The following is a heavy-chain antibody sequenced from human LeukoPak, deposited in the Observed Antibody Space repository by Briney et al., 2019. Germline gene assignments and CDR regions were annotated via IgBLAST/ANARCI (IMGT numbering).Heavy chain of an antibody. D-gene: IGHD6-13*01. J-gene: IGHJ4*02. CDR3: AREKVAAADPFDY. CDR2: INSDGSST. Sequence: PGGSLRLSCAASGFTFSSYWMHWVRQAPGKGLVWVSRINSDGSSTSYADSVKGRFTISRDNAKNTLYLQMNSLRAEDTAVYYCAREKVAAADPFDYWDQGTLVTVSS. V-gene: IGHV3-74*01. CDR1: GFTFSSYW.